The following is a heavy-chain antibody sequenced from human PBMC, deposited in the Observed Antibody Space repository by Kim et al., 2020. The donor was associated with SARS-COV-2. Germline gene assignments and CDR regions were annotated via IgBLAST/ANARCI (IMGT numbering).Heavy chain of an antibody. Sequence: SETLSLTCTVSGGSISSGGYYWSWIRQHPGKGLEWIGYIYYSGSTYYNPSLKSRVTIPVDTSKNQFSLKLSSVTAADTAVYYWARDPXKNPVPLGYYYYYXXDVWGQGXTVTVSS. V-gene: IGHV4-31*03. J-gene: IGHJ6*02. CDR3: ARDPXKNPVPLGYYYYYXXDV. CDR1: GGSISSGGYY. CDR2: IYYSGST.